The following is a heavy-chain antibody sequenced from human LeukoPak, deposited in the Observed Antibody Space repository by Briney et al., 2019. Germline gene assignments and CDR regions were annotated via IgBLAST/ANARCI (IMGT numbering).Heavy chain of an antibody. V-gene: IGHV3-23*01. CDR1: GFTFNNNA. J-gene: IGHJ3*01. CDR2: INGGGDAT. Sequence: PGGSLRLSCAPSGFTFNNNAMSWVRQAPGKRLEWVSAINGGGDATEYADSVKGRFTISRDNSKNTLYLQMNSLRPEDTAVYYCARCTASCYANAFDVWGQGTLLTVSS. D-gene: IGHD2-2*01. CDR3: ARCTASCYANAFDV.